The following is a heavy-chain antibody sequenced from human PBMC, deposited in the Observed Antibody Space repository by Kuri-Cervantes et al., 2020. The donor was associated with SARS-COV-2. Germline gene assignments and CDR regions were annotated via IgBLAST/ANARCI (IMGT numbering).Heavy chain of an antibody. CDR1: GYTFTGYY. J-gene: IGHJ4*02. D-gene: IGHD4-17*01. CDR2: IIPILGIA. CDR3: ARDQGIAPDYVFDY. V-gene: IGHV1-18*04. Sequence: ASVKVSCKASGYTFTGYYMHWVRQAPGQGLEWMGRIIPILGIANYAQKLQGRVTMTTDTSTSTAYMELRSLRSDDTAVYYCARDQGIAPDYVFDYWGQGTLVTVSS.